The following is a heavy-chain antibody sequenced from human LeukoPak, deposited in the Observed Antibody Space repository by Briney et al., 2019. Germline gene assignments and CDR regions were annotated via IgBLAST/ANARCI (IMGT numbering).Heavy chain of an antibody. V-gene: IGHV3-23*01. D-gene: IGHD4-23*01. CDR3: APRYSGGNSWDAFDI. CDR2: ISSSGGNT. J-gene: IGHJ3*02. CDR1: GFTFSSYA. Sequence: GGSLRLSCAASGFTFSSYAMTWVRQAPGKGLEWVSGISSSGGNTYYADSVKGRFTISRDNSKNTLYLQMNSLRAEDTAVYYCAPRYSGGNSWDAFDIWGQGTMVTVSS.